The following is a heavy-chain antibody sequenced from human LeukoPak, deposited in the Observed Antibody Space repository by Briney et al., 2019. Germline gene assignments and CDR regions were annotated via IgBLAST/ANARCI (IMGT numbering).Heavy chain of an antibody. CDR2: IRGSGRHT. V-gene: IGHV3-23*01. J-gene: IGHJ1*01. Sequence: GGSLRLSCVASGFTFSNYAMMWVRQTQERRLEWVSAIRGSGRHTFYADSVRGRFTISRDNFKNTLYLQMNSLRADDSAVYYCARDPNGDYIGAFDFQRWDLGTLVTVSS. D-gene: IGHD4-17*01. CDR3: ARDPNGDYIGAFDFQR. CDR1: GFTFSNYA.